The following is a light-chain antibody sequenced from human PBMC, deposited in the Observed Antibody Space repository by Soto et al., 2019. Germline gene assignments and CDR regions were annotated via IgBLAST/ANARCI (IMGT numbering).Light chain of an antibody. CDR2: GAS. CDR1: QSVSSSY. J-gene: IGKJ4*01. V-gene: IGKV3-20*01. Sequence: EFVFTQSPGTQSLSPGERATLSCRASQSVSSSYLAWYQQKPGQAPRLLIYGASSRATGIPDRFSGSGSGKDFTLTISRLEPEDFAVYYCQQYGSSPPFGGGTKVDIK. CDR3: QQYGSSPP.